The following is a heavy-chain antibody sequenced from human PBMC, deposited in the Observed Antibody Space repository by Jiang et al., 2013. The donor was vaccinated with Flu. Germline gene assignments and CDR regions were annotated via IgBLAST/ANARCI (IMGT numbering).Heavy chain of an antibody. J-gene: IGHJ4*02. CDR3: AREAVVFDY. D-gene: IGHD2-21*01. Sequence: RVTISVDTSKNQFSLKLSSVTAADTAVYYCAREAVVFDYWGQGTLVTVSS. V-gene: IGHV4-30-2*04.